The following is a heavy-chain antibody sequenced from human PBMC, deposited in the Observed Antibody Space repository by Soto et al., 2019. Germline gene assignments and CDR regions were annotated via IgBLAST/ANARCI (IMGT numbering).Heavy chain of an antibody. V-gene: IGHV3-30-3*01. Sequence: SGGGVVQPGRSLRLSCAASGFTFSSYAMHWVRQAPGKGLEWVAVISYDGSNKYYADSVKGRFTISRDNSKNTLYLQMNSLRAEDTAVYYCASAWQQLVGGMDVWGQGTTVTVSS. CDR3: ASAWQQLVGGMDV. CDR2: ISYDGSNK. CDR1: GFTFSSYA. D-gene: IGHD6-13*01. J-gene: IGHJ6*02.